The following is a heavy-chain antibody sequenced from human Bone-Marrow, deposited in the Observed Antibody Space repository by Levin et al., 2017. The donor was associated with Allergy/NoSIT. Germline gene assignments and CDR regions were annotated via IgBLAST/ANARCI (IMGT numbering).Heavy chain of an antibody. Sequence: PSETLSLTCTVSGGSFNSYFWSWIRQPPGKGLEWIGYVYYSGSTKYNPSLKSRVTMSLDTSKKQLSLKLTSVTAADTAVSYCARGVKFDIWCDSPSFDYWGQGTLVTVSS. D-gene: IGHD3-3*01. CDR2: VYYSGST. CDR3: ARGVKFDIWCDSPSFDY. V-gene: IGHV4-59*08. J-gene: IGHJ4*02. CDR1: GGSFNSYF.